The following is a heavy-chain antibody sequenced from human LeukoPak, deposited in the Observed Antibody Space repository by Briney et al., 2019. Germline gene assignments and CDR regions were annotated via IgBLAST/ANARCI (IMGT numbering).Heavy chain of an antibody. CDR1: GGSISSSSYY. CDR3: ARHPQEYSAAAGVDY. Sequence: SETLSLTCTVSGGSISSSSYYWGWIRQPPGKGLEWIGSIYYGGSTYYNPSLKSRVTISVDTSKNQFSLKLSSVTAADTAVYYCARHPQEYSAAAGVDYWGQGTLVTVSS. CDR2: IYYGGST. J-gene: IGHJ4*02. D-gene: IGHD6-13*01. V-gene: IGHV4-39*01.